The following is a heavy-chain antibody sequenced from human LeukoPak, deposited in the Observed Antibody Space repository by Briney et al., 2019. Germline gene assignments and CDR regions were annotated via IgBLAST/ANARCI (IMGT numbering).Heavy chain of an antibody. CDR3: KLEPKYYYYYYMDV. CDR2: IYYSGST. CDR1: GGSFSGYY. J-gene: IGHJ6*03. Sequence: SETLSLTCAVYGGSFSGYYWSWIRQPPGKGLEWIGSIYYSGSTYYNPSLKSRVTISVDTSKNQFSLKLSSVTAADTAVYYCKLEPKYYYYYYMDVWGKGTTVTVSS. D-gene: IGHD1-1*01. V-gene: IGHV4-34*03.